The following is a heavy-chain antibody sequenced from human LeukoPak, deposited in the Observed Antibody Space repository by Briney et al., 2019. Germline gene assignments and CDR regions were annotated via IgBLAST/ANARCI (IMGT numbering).Heavy chain of an antibody. Sequence: SETLSLTCTVSGGSISSSNYYWGWILQPPGKGLEWIGSIHYSGSTYYNPSLKSRVTVSVDTSKNQFTVNLSSVTAADTAVYYCTRHFGSGRDDYWGQGTLVTVSS. D-gene: IGHD3-10*01. CDR3: TRHFGSGRDDY. V-gene: IGHV4-39*01. CDR2: IHYSGST. J-gene: IGHJ4*02. CDR1: GGSISSSNYY.